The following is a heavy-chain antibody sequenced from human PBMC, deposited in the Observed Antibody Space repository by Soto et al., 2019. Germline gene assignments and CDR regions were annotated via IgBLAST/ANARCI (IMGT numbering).Heavy chain of an antibody. V-gene: IGHV3-23*01. J-gene: IGHJ5*02. CDR1: GFTFSSYA. Sequence: GGSLRLSCAASGFTFSSYAMSWVRQAPGKGLEWVSAISGSGGSTYYADSVKGRFTISRDNSKNTLYLQMNSLRAEDTAVYYCAKDPSGLGSGSLNWFDPWGQGTLVTVSS. CDR3: AKDPSGLGSGSLNWFDP. CDR2: ISGSGGST. D-gene: IGHD3-10*01.